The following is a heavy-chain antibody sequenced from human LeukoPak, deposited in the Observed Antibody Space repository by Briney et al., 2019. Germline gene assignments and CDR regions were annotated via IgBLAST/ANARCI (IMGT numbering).Heavy chain of an antibody. CDR2: ISWNSGSI. J-gene: IGHJ6*02. D-gene: IGHD5-12*01. V-gene: IGHV3-9*01. CDR1: GFTFDDYA. Sequence: PGRSLRLSCAASGFTFDDYAMHWVRQAPGKGLEWVSGISWNSGSIGYADSVKGRFTISRDNAKNSLYLQMNSLRAEDTALYYCAKERRWLRPNYYYYYGMDVWGQGTTVTVSS. CDR3: AKERRWLRPNYYYYYGMDV.